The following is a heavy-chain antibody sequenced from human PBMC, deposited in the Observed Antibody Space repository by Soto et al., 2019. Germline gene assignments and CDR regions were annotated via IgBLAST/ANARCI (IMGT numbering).Heavy chain of an antibody. CDR1: NVSITSSY. D-gene: IGHD2-8*01. J-gene: IGHJ5*02. CDR3: ARGVSFRWVS. V-gene: IGHV4-59*12. CDR2: VYYTGTT. Sequence: SETLSLTCTVSNVSITSSYWNWIRQSPGKGLEWIGFVYYTGTTKYNPSLKSRVTISVDTSKNEFSLELTSVAAADTAVYHCARGVSFRWVSWGQGTLVTVSS.